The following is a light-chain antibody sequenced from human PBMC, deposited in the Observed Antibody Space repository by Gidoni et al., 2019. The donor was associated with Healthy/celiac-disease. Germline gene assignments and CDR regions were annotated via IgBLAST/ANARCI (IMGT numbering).Light chain of an antibody. CDR1: SPNIGAGYD. V-gene: IGLV1-40*01. CDR3: QSYDSSLSVV. CDR2: GNS. J-gene: IGLJ2*01. Sequence: QSVLTQPPPESGAPGQRVTISCTGRSPNIGAGYDVHWYQQLPGTAPKLLIYGNSNRPSGVPDRFSGSKSGTSASLAITGLQAEDEADYYCQSYDSSLSVVFGGGTKLTVL.